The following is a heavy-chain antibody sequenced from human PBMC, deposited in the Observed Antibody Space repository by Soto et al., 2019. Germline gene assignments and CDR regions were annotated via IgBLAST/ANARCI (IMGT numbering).Heavy chain of an antibody. CDR3: AKTWSSSRIRVPFDY. CDR1: GFTFSSYA. CDR2: ISGSGGST. V-gene: IGHV3-23*01. D-gene: IGHD6-6*01. Sequence: EVQLLESGGGLVQPGGSLRLSCAASGFTFSSYAMSWVRQAPGKGLEWVSAISGSGGSTYYADSVKGRFTISRDNSKNRLNLQINSRRAEDRAVYYCAKTWSSSRIRVPFDYWGQGTLVTVSS. J-gene: IGHJ4*02.